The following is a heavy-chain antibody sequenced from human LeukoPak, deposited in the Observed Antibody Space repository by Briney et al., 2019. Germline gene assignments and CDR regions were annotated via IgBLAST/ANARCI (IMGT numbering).Heavy chain of an antibody. J-gene: IGHJ4*02. Sequence: GGSLRLSCAASGFTFSDYYMSWIRQAPGKGLKWVSYISSSGSTIYYADSVKGRFTISRDNAKNSLYLQMNSLRAEDTAVYSCARGRSSGWFSARQFDYWGQGTLVTVSS. CDR2: ISSSGSTI. CDR1: GFTFSDYY. CDR3: ARGRSSGWFSARQFDY. D-gene: IGHD6-19*01. V-gene: IGHV3-11*01.